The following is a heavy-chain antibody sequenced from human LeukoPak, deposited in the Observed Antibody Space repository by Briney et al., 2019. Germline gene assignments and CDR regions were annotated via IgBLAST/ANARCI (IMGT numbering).Heavy chain of an antibody. CDR3: ARHSKIVLATGWFDP. D-gene: IGHD3-16*02. V-gene: IGHV4-39*01. J-gene: IGHJ5*02. CDR1: GDSLTTSFYF. CDR2: IYYTGTT. Sequence: SETLSLTCSVSGDSLTTSFYFWGSVRQPPGKALEWIGSIYYTGTTYYNPSLKNRVIISEDTSKNQFYLQMTSVTAADTALYSCARHSKIVLATGWFDPWGQGVLVTVSS.